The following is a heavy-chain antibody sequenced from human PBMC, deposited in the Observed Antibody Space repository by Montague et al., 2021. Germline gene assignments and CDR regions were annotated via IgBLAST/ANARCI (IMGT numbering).Heavy chain of an antibody. CDR1: GGSFSGYY. J-gene: IGHJ6*02. V-gene: IGHV4-34*03. D-gene: IGHD2-21*01. CDR3: HVWQNYYRGVGV. CDR2: IKHSGNT. Sequence: SETLSLTCAVYGGSFSGYYWTWIRQSPGKGLEWIGEIKHSGNTNYNPSLKSRVNLSVDTSKNQFSLKLTSATAADTAVYYCHVWQNYYRGVGVWGLGTTVTVSS.